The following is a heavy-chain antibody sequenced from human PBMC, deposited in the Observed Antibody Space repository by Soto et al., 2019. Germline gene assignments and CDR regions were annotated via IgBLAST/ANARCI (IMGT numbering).Heavy chain of an antibody. D-gene: IGHD4-17*01. CDR2: IYYSGST. V-gene: IGHV4-31*03. CDR3: ARDGYGDYGAMVY. CDR1: GGSISSGDYY. J-gene: IGHJ4*02. Sequence: SETLSLTCTVSGGSISSGDYYWSWIRQHPGKGLEWIGYIYYSGSTYYNPSLKSRVTISVDTSKNQFSLKLSSVTAADTAVYYCARDGYGDYGAMVYWGQGTLVTVSS.